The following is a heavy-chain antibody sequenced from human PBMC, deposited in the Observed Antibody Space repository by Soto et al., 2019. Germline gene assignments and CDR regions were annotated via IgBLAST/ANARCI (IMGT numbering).Heavy chain of an antibody. J-gene: IGHJ4*02. Sequence: QVHLQQWGAGLLKPSETLSLTCAVYGGSFSGYYWSWIRQPPGKGLEWIGEINHSGSTNYNPSLKSRVSISVGTSNNQFSLKLSSVTAADTAVYYCARDGVAEVAPKDWGQGTLVTVSS. V-gene: IGHV4-34*01. CDR3: ARDGVAEVAPKD. D-gene: IGHD2-8*01. CDR2: INHSGST. CDR1: GGSFSGYY.